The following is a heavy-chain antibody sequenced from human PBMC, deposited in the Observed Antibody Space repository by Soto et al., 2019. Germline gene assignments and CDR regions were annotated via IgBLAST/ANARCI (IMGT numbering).Heavy chain of an antibody. J-gene: IGHJ4*02. CDR3: AKDWATPVAGRFLDS. CDR2: ISYEGSNK. D-gene: IGHD6-19*01. V-gene: IGHV3-30*18. Sequence: PGGSLRLSCAASGFNFSDYAMHWVRRAPGKGLEWLAIISYEGSNKYSAGSVKGRFTISRDNSKNTLYLQMNSLRPEDTAVYYCAKDWATPVAGRFLDSWGQGTPVTVSS. CDR1: GFNFSDYA.